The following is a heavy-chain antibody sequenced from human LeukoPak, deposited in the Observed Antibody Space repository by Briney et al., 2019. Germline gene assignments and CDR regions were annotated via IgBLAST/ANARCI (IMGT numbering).Heavy chain of an antibody. CDR3: ARPRRIAAAGADAFDI. CDR1: GFSFSDYY. CDR2: ISSSSTTI. D-gene: IGHD6-13*01. Sequence: PGGSLRLSCAASGFSFSDYYMSWLRQAPGKGLEWISYISSSSTTIYYADSVKGRFTISRDNSKNTLYLQMNSLRAEDTAVYYCARPRRIAAAGADAFDIWGQGTMVTVSS. V-gene: IGHV3-11*01. J-gene: IGHJ3*02.